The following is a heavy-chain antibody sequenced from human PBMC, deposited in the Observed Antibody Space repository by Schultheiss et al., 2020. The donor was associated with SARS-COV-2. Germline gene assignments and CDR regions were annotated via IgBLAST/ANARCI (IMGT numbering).Heavy chain of an antibody. D-gene: IGHD6-13*01. CDR1: GGSISSYY. CDR2: IYYSGST. CDR3: ARNLRSSWYGVVWFDP. J-gene: IGHJ5*02. Sequence: SETLSLTCTVSGGSISSYYWNWIRQPPGKGLEWIGYIYYSGSTYYNPSLKSRVTISVDTSKNQFSLKLSSVTAADTAVYYCARNLRSSWYGVVWFDPWGQGTLVTVSS. V-gene: IGHV4-59*12.